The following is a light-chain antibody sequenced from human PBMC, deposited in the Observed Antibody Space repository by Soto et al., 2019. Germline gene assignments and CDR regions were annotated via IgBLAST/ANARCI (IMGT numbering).Light chain of an antibody. CDR3: QHYNSYSEA. CDR2: KAS. V-gene: IGKV1-5*03. J-gene: IGKJ1*01. Sequence: DIQMTQSPSTLSGSVGDRVTITCRASQTISSWLAWYQQKPGKAPKLLIYKASTLKSGVRSRFRGSGSGTEFTLTISSLQPDDFATYYCQHYNSYSEAFGQGTKV. CDR1: QTISSW.